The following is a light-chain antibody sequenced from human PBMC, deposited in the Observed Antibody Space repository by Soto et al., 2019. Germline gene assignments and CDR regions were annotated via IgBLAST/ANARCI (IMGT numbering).Light chain of an antibody. CDR2: GAS. CDR1: QSVSSSS. CDR3: QQYDSSPYT. J-gene: IGKJ2*01. Sequence: EIVLTQSPGTLSLSPGGRATLSCRASQSVSSSSLAWYQQKPGQAPRLVIYGASSRATGIPDRFSGSGSGTDFTLTISRLEPEDFAVYSCQQYDSSPYTFGQGTKVDSK. V-gene: IGKV3-20*01.